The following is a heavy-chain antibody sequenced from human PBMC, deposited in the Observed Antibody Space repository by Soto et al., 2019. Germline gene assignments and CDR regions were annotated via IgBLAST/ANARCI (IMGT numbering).Heavy chain of an antibody. CDR3: ARGLGRSDYVWGSYRYTPPPDY. Sequence: QVQLVESGGGVVQPGRSLGLSCAASGFTFTDYGMHWVRQAPGKGLEWVAIIWYDGTNKYYADSMKGRFTISRDNSKNTLYLQMNSLRAEDTAVYYCARGLGRSDYVWGSYRYTPPPDYWGQGTLVTVSS. CDR2: IWYDGTNK. CDR1: GFTFTDYG. V-gene: IGHV3-33*01. J-gene: IGHJ4*02. D-gene: IGHD3-16*02.